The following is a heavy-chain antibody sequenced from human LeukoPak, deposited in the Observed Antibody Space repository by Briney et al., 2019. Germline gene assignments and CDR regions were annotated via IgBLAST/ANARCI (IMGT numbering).Heavy chain of an antibody. CDR3: ARGGDYCSSTSCYRYYFDY. CDR1: GYTFTSYG. V-gene: IGHV1-69*13. D-gene: IGHD2-2*01. CDR2: IIPIFGTA. J-gene: IGHJ4*02. Sequence: SVKVSCKASGYTFTSYGISWVRQAPGQGLEWMGGIIPIFGTANYAQKFQGRVTITADESTSTAYMELSSLRSEDTAVYYCARGGDYCSSTSCYRYYFDYWGQGTLVTVSS.